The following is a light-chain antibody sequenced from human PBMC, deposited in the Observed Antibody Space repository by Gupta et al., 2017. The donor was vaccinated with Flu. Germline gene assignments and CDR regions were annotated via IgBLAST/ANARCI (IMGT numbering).Light chain of an antibody. Sequence: DGVTITCRGTQRSNNWLVWYQQKPGKAPKLLIYKASSLQKGVPSRFSGSGSGTEFSLTISSLQPDDFAIYYCHQYNSYSPETFGQGTKLEIK. CDR3: HQYNSYSPET. V-gene: IGKV1-5*03. J-gene: IGKJ2*01. CDR2: KAS. CDR1: QRSNNW.